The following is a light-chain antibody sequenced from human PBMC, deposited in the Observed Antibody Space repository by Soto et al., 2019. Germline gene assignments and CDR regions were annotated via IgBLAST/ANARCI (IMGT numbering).Light chain of an antibody. CDR3: QQYNNWMYT. CDR2: GAS. V-gene: IGKV3-15*01. Sequence: EIVMTQSPATLSVSPGERATLSCRASQSVSSNLAWYQQKPGQAPRLLIYGASTRATGIPARFSGSGSGTEFNLTIRSLQSEDFAVYYCQQYNNWMYTFGQGTKREIK. J-gene: IGKJ2*01. CDR1: QSVSSN.